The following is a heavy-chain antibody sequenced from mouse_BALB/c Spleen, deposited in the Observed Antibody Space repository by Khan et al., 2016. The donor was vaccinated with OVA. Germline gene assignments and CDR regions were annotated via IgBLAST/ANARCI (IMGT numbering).Heavy chain of an antibody. CDR1: GYSITSDYS. CDR2: MHFSGRT. CDR3: SIFDYDGIDH. V-gene: IGHV3-1*02. Sequence: EVQLQESGPGLLKPSQSLSLTCTVTGYSITSDYSWHWIRQFPGNKLEWLGYMHFSGRTNYNPSLKSRISITRDTSKNQFFLQLNSVTTEDSATYYCSIFDYDGIDHWGQGTTLTVSS. J-gene: IGHJ2*01. D-gene: IGHD2-4*01.